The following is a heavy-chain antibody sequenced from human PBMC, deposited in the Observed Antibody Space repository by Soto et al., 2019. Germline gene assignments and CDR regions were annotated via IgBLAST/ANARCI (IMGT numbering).Heavy chain of an antibody. CDR1: GGSISSGGYS. J-gene: IGHJ4*02. CDR3: ARVLRSSTYYFDY. D-gene: IGHD6-6*01. Sequence: SETLSLTCAVSGGSISSGGYSWSWIRQPPGKGLEWIGYIYHSGSTYYNPSLKSRVTISVDRSKNQFSLKLSFVTAADTAVYYCARVLRSSTYYFDYWGQGTLVTVSS. V-gene: IGHV4-30-2*01. CDR2: IYHSGST.